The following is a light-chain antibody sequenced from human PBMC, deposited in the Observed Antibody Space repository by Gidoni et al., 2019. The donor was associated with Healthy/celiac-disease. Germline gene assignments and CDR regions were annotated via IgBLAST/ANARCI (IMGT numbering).Light chain of an antibody. CDR1: SSDVGSYNL. J-gene: IGLJ2*01. V-gene: IGLV2-23*02. Sequence: VLTQPASVSGSPGQSITISCTGTSSDVGSYNLVSWYQQHPGKAPKLMIYEVSKRPSGVSNRFSGSKSGNTASLTISGLQAEDEADYYCCSYAGSSTFAVFGGGTKLTVL. CDR3: CSYAGSSTFAV. CDR2: EVS.